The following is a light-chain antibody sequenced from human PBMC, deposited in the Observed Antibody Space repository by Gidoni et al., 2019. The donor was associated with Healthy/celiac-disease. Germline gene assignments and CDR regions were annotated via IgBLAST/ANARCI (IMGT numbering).Light chain of an antibody. CDR3: QQSYSTPLT. V-gene: IGKV1-39*01. CDR2: AAS. J-gene: IGKJ4*01. Sequence: DIKMSQSPSSLSASLGDRVTITCRGSQSISSYLNWYQQKPGKDPKPLTSAASSLQSAGPSRFSSSGSGTDFTLLISSRQPEDFATYYCQQSYSTPLTFGGGTKVEIK. CDR1: QSISSY.